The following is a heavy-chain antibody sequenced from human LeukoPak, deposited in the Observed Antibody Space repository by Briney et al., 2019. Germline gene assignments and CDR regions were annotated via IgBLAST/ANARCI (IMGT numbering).Heavy chain of an antibody. D-gene: IGHD6-19*01. V-gene: IGHV4-59*01. CDR3: ARDKVAGMFDY. CDR2: IYYSGST. Sequence: SETLSLTCTVSGGSISSYYWSWIRQPPGKGLEWIGYIYYSGSTDYNPSLKSRVTISVDTSKNQLSLRLSSVTAADTAVYYCARDKVAGMFDYWGQGTLVTVSS. J-gene: IGHJ4*02. CDR1: GGSISSYY.